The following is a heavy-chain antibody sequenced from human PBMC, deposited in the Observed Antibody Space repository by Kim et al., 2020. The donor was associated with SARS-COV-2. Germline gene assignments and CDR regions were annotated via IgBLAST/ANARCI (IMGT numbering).Heavy chain of an antibody. Sequence: GGSLRLSCAASGFTFSSYEMNWVRQAPGKGLEWVSYISSSGSTIYYADSVKGRFTISRDNAKNSLYLQMNSLRAEDTAVYYCARDYSSWPSFSDYWGQGTLVTVSS. V-gene: IGHV3-48*03. CDR1: GFTFSSYE. CDR2: ISSSGSTI. CDR3: ARDYSSWPSFSDY. J-gene: IGHJ4*02. D-gene: IGHD6-13*01.